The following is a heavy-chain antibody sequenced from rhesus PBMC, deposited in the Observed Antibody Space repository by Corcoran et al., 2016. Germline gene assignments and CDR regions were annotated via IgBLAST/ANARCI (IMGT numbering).Heavy chain of an antibody. Sequence: QLQLQESGPGLVKPSETLSVTCAVSGGSISSNYWSWIRQPPGKGLEWIGRIYGSGSSTNYNPSLKSRVTLSVDTSKNQLSLKLSSVTAADTAVYYCARHARYGNYFYFDYWGQGVLVTVSS. CDR2: IYGSGSST. J-gene: IGHJ4*01. V-gene: IGHV4-169*01. D-gene: IGHD4-35*01. CDR3: ARHARYGNYFYFDY. CDR1: GGSISSNY.